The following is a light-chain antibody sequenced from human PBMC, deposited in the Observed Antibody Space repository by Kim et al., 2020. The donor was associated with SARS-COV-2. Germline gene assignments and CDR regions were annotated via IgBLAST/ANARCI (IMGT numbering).Light chain of an antibody. V-gene: IGKV4-1*01. CDR3: QQYYSTPPT. Sequence: ATIHCKTSQSVLYSSNNKNFLAWYQQKPGQPPKLLIYWASTRESGVPDRFSGSGSGTDFTLTISSLQAEDVAVYYCQQYYSTPPTFGGGTKVDIK. CDR1: QSVLYSSNNKNF. CDR2: WAS. J-gene: IGKJ4*01.